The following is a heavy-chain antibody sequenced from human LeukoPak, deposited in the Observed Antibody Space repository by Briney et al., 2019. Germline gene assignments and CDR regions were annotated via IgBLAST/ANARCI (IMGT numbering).Heavy chain of an antibody. CDR2: VYTRGTT. Sequence: PSQTLSLTCTLSGGSISLGSFYWTWIRQPAGKGLEWIGFVYTRGTTNYNPSLKSRVTMSLDTSKNQFSLNLNSVTAADTAVYYCARASGRFTTDWALWMGFDLWGQGTLVAVSS. D-gene: IGHD3-9*01. CDR3: ARASGRFTTDWALWMGFDL. V-gene: IGHV4-61*02. J-gene: IGHJ4*02. CDR1: GGSISLGSFY.